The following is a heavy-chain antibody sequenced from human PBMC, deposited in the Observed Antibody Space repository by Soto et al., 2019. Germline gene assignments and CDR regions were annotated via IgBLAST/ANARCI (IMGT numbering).Heavy chain of an antibody. CDR2: IRSKIDGGTT. CDR3: TTDGYDYYFDY. D-gene: IGHD5-12*01. CDR1: GFTFNNVW. Sequence: EVQLVESGGGLVKSGGSLRLSCAASGFTFNNVWMSWVRQAPGKGLEWVGRIRSKIDGGTTDYGAPVRGRFTISRDDSKNTLYLQMNSLKSEDTAVYFCTTDGYDYYFDYWGQGTRVTVSS. V-gene: IGHV3-15*01. J-gene: IGHJ4*02.